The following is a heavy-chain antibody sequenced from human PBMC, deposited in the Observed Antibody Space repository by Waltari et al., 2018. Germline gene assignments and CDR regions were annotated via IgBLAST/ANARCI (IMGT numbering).Heavy chain of an antibody. D-gene: IGHD6-6*01. CDR3: ARVYSSSSEGYYYYYYMDV. V-gene: IGHV4-59*01. J-gene: IGHJ6*03. CDR2: IYYSGST. CDR1: GGSISSYY. Sequence: QVQLQESGPGLVKPSETLSLPCPVSGGSISSYYWSWIRQPPGTGLEWIGYIYYSGSTNYNPSLKSRVTISVDTSKNQFSLKLSSVTAADTAVYYCARVYSSSSEGYYYYYYMDVWGKGTTVTISS.